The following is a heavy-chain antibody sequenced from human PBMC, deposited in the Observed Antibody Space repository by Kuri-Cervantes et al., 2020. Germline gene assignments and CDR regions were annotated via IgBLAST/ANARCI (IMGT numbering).Heavy chain of an antibody. CDR3: ANFGHPFPSSTTVARDY. Sequence: GESLKISCAASGFTFSSYAMHWVRQAPGKGLEWVAVISYDGSNKYYADSVKGRFTISRDNSKNTLYLQMSSLRAEDTAVYYCANFGHPFPSSTTVARDYWGQGTLATVSS. J-gene: IGHJ4*02. CDR1: GFTFSSYA. V-gene: IGHV3-30-3*01. D-gene: IGHD4-17*01. CDR2: ISYDGSNK.